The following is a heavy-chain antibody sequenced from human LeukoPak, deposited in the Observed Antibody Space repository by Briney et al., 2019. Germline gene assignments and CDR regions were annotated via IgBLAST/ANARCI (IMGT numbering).Heavy chain of an antibody. J-gene: IGHJ4*02. V-gene: IGHV1-69*01. Sequence: SVKVSCKASGGTFSSHDISWVRQAPGQGLEWMGGITPMFGTAVYAQKFQGRVTITAVESMSTAHMELSSLRSEDTAIYYCARGWLAETTVVTPYNYWGQGTLVTVSS. CDR1: GGTFSSHD. CDR3: ARGWLAETTVVTPYNY. CDR2: ITPMFGTA. D-gene: IGHD4-23*01.